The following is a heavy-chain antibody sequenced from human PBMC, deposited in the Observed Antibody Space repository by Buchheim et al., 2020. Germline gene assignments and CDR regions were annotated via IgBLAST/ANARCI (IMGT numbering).Heavy chain of an antibody. J-gene: IGHJ6*02. D-gene: IGHD6-6*01. CDR3: ARGGPYSSSSSYYDYYYGVDV. CDR2: ISSSSSPI. Sequence: EVQLVESGGGLAQPGGSLRLSCAASGFTFSSYSMKWVRQAPGKGLEWVSYISSSSSPIYYADSVKGRFTISRDNAKNSLYLQMHSLRAEDTAVYYCARGGPYSSSSSYYDYYYGVDVWGQGTT. CDR1: GFTFSSYS. V-gene: IGHV3-48*01.